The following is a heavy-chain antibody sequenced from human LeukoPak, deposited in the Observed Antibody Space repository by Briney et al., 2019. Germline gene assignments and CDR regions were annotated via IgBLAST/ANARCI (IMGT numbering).Heavy chain of an antibody. J-gene: IGHJ5*01. D-gene: IGHD3-10*01. Sequence: GGSLRLSCAASGFTFTDYWMHWVRQPPGKGLEWVSRVNNDGSSTIYADSVKGRFTISRDNSKNTLYLQMNSLRAEDTAVFYCARARRSGGITMVRGVKDRGWFDSWGQGILVTVSS. CDR2: VNNDGSST. CDR3: ARARRSGGITMVRGVKDRGWFDS. CDR1: GFTFTDYW. V-gene: IGHV3-74*01.